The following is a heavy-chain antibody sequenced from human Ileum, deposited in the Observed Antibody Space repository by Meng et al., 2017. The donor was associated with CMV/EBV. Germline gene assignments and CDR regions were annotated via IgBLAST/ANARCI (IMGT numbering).Heavy chain of an antibody. CDR1: GFTFTAYY. CDR3: ARGYYYFDY. CDR2: INSGGT. V-gene: IGHV1-2*02. D-gene: IGHD3-22*01. Sequence: QVHPVQSGAEVKKPGASVKVSCKASGFTFTAYYLHWVRQAPGQGLEWMGWINSGGTNYAQKFQGRVTMTRDTSITTAYMELSSLRSDDTAVYFCARGYYYFDYWGQGTLVTVSS. J-gene: IGHJ4*02.